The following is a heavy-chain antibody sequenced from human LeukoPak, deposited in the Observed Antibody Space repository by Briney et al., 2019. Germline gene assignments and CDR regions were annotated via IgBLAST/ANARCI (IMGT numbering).Heavy chain of an antibody. CDR1: GFIFDDYA. V-gene: IGHV3-9*01. D-gene: IGHD1-26*01. Sequence: GGSLRLSCAVSGFIFDDYAMHWVRQAPGKGLEWVSGITWGRDNLAYAASVKGRFTISRDNAKNSLYLQMNSLRAEDTAVYYCARDGQWELRLEEANWFDPWGQETLVTVSS. CDR2: ITWGRDNL. CDR3: ARDGQWELRLEEANWFDP. J-gene: IGHJ5*02.